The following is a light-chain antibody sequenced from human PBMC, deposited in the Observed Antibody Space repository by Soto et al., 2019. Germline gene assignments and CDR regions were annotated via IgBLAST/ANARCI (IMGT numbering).Light chain of an antibody. CDR3: HQYGSSLGT. CDR1: QSVTGTN. J-gene: IGKJ2*01. V-gene: IGKV3-20*01. Sequence: IVLTPSPVTLSLSPGEGATLSCRASQSVTGTNLAWYQQRAGQAPRLLLYDAVRRATGIPDRFSGSGSGTDFTLTLRRLEPEDFAVYYCHQYGSSLGTFGQGTKVEI. CDR2: DAV.